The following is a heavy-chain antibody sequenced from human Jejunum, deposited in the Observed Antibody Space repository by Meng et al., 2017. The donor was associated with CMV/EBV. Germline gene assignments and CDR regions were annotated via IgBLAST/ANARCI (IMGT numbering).Heavy chain of an antibody. V-gene: IGHV1-2*02. J-gene: IGHJ5*02. CDR1: GYTFTGYY. CDR3: ARDVGGLDRNWFDP. Sequence: ASGYTFTGYYMHWVRQAPGPGLEWMGWINPNSGGTTYAQKFQGRVTMTRDTSISTAYMELSRLRSDDTAVYYCARDVGGLDRNWFDPWGQGTLVTVSS. D-gene: IGHD3-9*01. CDR2: INPNSGGT.